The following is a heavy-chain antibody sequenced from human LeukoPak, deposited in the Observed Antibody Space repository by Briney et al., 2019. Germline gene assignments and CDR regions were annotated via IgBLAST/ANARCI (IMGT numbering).Heavy chain of an antibody. V-gene: IGHV4-59*01. CDR1: GGSISSYC. D-gene: IGHD6-13*01. CDR3: ARSLRGSWDV. Sequence: SETLSLTCTVSGGSISSYCWSWIRQPPGKGLEWIGYIFYSGSINYNPSLKSRVTISVDTSKNQFSLKLSSVTAADTAVYYCARSLRGSWDVWGKGTTVAVSS. J-gene: IGHJ6*04. CDR2: IFYSGSI.